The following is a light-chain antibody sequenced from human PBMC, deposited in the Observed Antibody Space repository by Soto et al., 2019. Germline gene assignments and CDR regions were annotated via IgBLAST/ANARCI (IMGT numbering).Light chain of an antibody. CDR1: KLGDRY. CDR3: QAWDSNTAV. Sequence: SYELTQPPSASVSPGQTASITCSGDKLGDRYACWYQQKPGQSPILIIYQDNKRPSGIPERFSGSNSGNTATLTISGTQSMDEADYYCQAWDSNTAVFGGGTKVTVL. J-gene: IGLJ2*01. V-gene: IGLV3-1*01. CDR2: QDN.